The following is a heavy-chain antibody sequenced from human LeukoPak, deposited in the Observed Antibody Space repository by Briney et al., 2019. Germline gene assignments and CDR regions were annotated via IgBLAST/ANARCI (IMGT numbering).Heavy chain of an antibody. V-gene: IGHV3-9*03. Sequence: PGGSLRLSCAASGFTFSTYAMNWVRQAPGKGLEWVSGISWNSGSIGYADSVKGRFTISRDNAKNSLYLQMNSLRAEDMALYYCAKDPRARITMVRGVIGEDWYFDLWGCGTLVTVSS. D-gene: IGHD3-10*01. J-gene: IGHJ2*01. CDR1: GFTFSTYA. CDR3: AKDPRARITMVRGVIGEDWYFDL. CDR2: ISWNSGSI.